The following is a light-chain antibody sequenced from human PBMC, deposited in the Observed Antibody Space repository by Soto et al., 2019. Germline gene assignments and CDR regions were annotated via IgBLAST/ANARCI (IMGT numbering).Light chain of an antibody. J-gene: IGLJ1*01. Sequence: QSALTQPASVSGSPGQSITISCTGTSSDVGGYNYVSWYQQHPGKAPKLMIYDVSNRPSGVSNRFSGSKSGNTASLTISGRQAEDEADYYCSSYTSSSTYVVGTGTKVTVL. CDR2: DVS. CDR1: SSDVGGYNY. V-gene: IGLV2-14*01. CDR3: SSYTSSSTYV.